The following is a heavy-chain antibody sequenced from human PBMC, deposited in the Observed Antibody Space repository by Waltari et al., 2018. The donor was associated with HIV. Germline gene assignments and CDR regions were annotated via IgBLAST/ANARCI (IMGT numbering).Heavy chain of an antibody. Sequence: QVQLVQSGAEVKKPGASVKVSCKASGYTFTTHDINWVRQASGPGLEWMGWMNSHSGNTGYAQNFQGRVTMTRNTSITTAYMDLSSLRSDDTAVYYCARGFRNSSGWSYRWFDPWGQGTLVTVSS. CDR1: GYTFTTHD. D-gene: IGHD6-19*01. CDR2: MNSHSGNT. V-gene: IGHV1-8*01. J-gene: IGHJ5*02. CDR3: ARGFRNSSGWSYRWFDP.